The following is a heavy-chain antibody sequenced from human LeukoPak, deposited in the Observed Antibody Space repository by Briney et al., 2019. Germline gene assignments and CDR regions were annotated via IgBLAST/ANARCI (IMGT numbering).Heavy chain of an antibody. J-gene: IGHJ4*02. CDR2: ISGSGGST. CDR1: GFTFSSYG. D-gene: IGHD5-18*01. V-gene: IGHV3-23*01. Sequence: GGSLRLSCAASGFTFSSYGMSWVRQAPGKGLERVSAISGSGGSTYYADSVKGRFTSSRDNAKNSLYLQMNSLRAEDTAVYYCARDPISADTAIDQFDYWGQGTLVTVSS. CDR3: ARDPISADTAIDQFDY.